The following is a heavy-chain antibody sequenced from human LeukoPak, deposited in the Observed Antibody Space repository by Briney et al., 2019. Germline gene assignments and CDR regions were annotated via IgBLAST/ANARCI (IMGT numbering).Heavy chain of an antibody. CDR3: ARSSYSGSYLDAFDI. Sequence: SGPALVKPTQTLTLTCTFSGFSLSTSGMCVSWVRQPPGKALEWRALIDWDDDKYYSTSLKTRLTISKDTSKNQVVLTMTNMDPVDTATYYCARSSYSGSYLDAFDIWGQGTMVTVSS. J-gene: IGHJ3*02. V-gene: IGHV2-70*20. CDR1: GFSLSTSGMC. CDR2: IDWDDDK. D-gene: IGHD1-26*01.